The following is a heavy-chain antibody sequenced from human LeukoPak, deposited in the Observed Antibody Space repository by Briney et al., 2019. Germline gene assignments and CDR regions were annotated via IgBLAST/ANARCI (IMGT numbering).Heavy chain of an antibody. Sequence: ASVKVSCKASGYTFTGYYMHWVRQAPGQGLEWMGWINSNSGGTNYAQEFQGRVTMTRDTSISTAYMELRRLRSDDTAVYYCARAASYYGSGSFYPYYFDYWGQGTLATVSS. CDR1: GYTFTGYY. J-gene: IGHJ4*02. CDR2: INSNSGGT. D-gene: IGHD3-10*01. V-gene: IGHV1-2*02. CDR3: ARAASYYGSGSFYPYYFDY.